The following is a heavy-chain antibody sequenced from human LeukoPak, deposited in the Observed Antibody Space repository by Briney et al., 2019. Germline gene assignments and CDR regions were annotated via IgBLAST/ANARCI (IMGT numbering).Heavy chain of an antibody. CDR2: ISAYNGNT. D-gene: IGHD3-22*01. V-gene: IGHV1-18*01. J-gene: IGHJ4*02. Sequence: GASVKVSCKAFGYTFTSYGISWVRQAPGQGLEWMGWISAYNGNTNYAQKLQGRVTMTTDTSTSTAYMELRSLRSDDTAVYYCARDRRYYYDNSGIFDYWGQGTLVTVSS. CDR1: GYTFTSYG. CDR3: ARDRRYYYDNSGIFDY.